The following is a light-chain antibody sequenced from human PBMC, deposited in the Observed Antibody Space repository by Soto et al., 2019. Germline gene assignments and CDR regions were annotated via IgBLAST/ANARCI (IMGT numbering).Light chain of an antibody. V-gene: IGKV1-39*01. CDR1: RTINTY. CDR2: GAS. J-gene: IGKJ1*01. CDR3: QQYNSYWT. Sequence: DVRMTQSPSSLSASVGDTITITCRASRTINTYLNWFQQKPGEPPRLLIYGASTLHDGVPSRFSGSGSGADFTLTISGLQPEDFATYYCQQYNSYWTFGQGTKVDIK.